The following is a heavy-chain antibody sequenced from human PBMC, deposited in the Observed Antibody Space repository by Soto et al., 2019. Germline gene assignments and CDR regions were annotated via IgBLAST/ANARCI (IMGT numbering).Heavy chain of an antibody. Sequence: PSETLSLTCTVSGGSISSSSYYWGWIRQPPGKGLEWIGSIYYSGSTYYNPSLKSRVTISVDTSKNQFSLKLSSVTAADTAVYYCARRGITMVRTKTKNYYGMDVWGQGTTVTVSS. CDR3: ARRGITMVRTKTKNYYGMDV. V-gene: IGHV4-39*01. CDR1: GGSISSSSYY. D-gene: IGHD3-10*01. J-gene: IGHJ6*02. CDR2: IYYSGST.